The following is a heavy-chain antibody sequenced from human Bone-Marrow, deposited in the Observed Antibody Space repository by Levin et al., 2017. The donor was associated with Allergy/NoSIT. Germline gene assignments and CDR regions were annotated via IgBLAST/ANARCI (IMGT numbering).Heavy chain of an antibody. CDR3: ARDMLRYFDSNWFDP. Sequence: SCAASGFTFSSYSMNWVRQAPGKGLEWVSYISSSSSTIYYADSVKGRFTISRDNAKNSLYLQMNSLRAEDTAVYYCARDMLRYFDSNWFDPWGQGTLVTVSS. CDR1: GFTFSSYS. J-gene: IGHJ5*02. V-gene: IGHV3-48*04. D-gene: IGHD3-9*01. CDR2: ISSSSSTI.